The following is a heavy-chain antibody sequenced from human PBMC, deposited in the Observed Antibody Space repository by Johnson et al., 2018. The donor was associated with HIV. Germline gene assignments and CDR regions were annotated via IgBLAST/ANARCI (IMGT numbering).Heavy chain of an antibody. CDR2: IWSDGSNK. CDR1: GLSFSSYG. J-gene: IGHJ3*02. CDR3: ATSTAADAIDS. Sequence: QVQLVESGGGVVQPGRSVRLSCAASGLSFSSYGMEWVRQAPGKGLEWVAVIWSDGSNKHYADSVKGRFTISRDNSKNTLYLQMNSLRAEDTAVYYCATSTAADAIDSWGQGTMVTVSS. D-gene: IGHD1-1*01. V-gene: IGHV3-33*01.